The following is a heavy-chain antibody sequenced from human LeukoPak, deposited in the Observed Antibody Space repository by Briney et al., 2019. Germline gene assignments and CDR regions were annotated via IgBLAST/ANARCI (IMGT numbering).Heavy chain of an antibody. D-gene: IGHD4-23*01. CDR3: ARLRDGRWLLEY. CDR1: GDSIISSRYY. V-gene: IGHV4-39*01. CDR2: IRYSGNT. Sequence: PSETLSLTCTVSGDSIISSRYYWGWIRQPPGKGLGWIASIRYSGNTFYNPSFKSRVTISVDTSNNQLSLRLSSVTAADAAVYYCARLRDGRWLLEYWGQGTLVTVSS. J-gene: IGHJ4*02.